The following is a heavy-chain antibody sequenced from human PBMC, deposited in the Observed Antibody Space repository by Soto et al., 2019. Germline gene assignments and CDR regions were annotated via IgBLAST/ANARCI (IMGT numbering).Heavy chain of an antibody. CDR3: AREGVHNYTEYYFDY. D-gene: IGHD3-10*01. CDR1: GFTFDDYA. CDR2: ISWNGDSM. J-gene: IGHJ4*02. V-gene: IGHV3-9*01. Sequence: GGSLRLSCAASGFTFDDYAMHWVRQAPGKGLEWVSGISWNGDSMAYADSVKGRFTISRDNAKTSLYLQMNSLTAEDTAVYYCAREGVHNYTEYYFDYWGQGTLVTVSS.